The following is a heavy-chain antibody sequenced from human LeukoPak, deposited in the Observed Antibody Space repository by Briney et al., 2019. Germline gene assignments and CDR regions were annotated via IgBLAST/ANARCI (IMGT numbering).Heavy chain of an antibody. CDR1: GFTFSNYW. J-gene: IGHJ4*02. D-gene: IGHD3-16*01. CDR3: ASGPSYSPPGF. Sequence: GGCLRLSCAASGFTFSNYWMHWVRQAPGKGLVWVSRINSDGSSTSYADSVKGRFTISRDNAKNTLYLQMNSLRAEDTAVYYCASGPSYSPPGFWGQGTLVTVSS. CDR2: INSDGSST. V-gene: IGHV3-74*01.